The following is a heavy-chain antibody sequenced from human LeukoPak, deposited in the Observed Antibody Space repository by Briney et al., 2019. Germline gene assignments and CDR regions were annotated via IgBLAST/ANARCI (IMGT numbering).Heavy chain of an antibody. J-gene: IGHJ4*02. CDR1: GFTFSSYE. V-gene: IGHV3-48*03. CDR2: ISSSGSTI. CDR3: ARRRNNDFDY. D-gene: IGHD2-8*01. Sequence: GGSLRPSCAASGFTFSSYEMNWVRQAPGKGLEWVSYISSSGSTIYYADSVKGRFTISRDNAKNSLYLQMNSLRAEDTAVYYCARRRNNDFDYWGQGTLVTVSS.